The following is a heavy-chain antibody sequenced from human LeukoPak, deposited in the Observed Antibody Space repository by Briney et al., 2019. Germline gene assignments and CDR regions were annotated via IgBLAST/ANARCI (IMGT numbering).Heavy chain of an antibody. CDR2: IYSSGST. CDR3: AREGLNMIRGVIPKEAWGWFDP. J-gene: IGHJ5*02. D-gene: IGHD3-10*01. CDR1: GGSVSSGSYY. Sequence: SQTLSLTCTVSGGSVSSGSYYWSWIRQPAGKGLEWIGRIYSSGSTNYNPSLKSRVTISVDTSKNQFSLKLNSVTAADTAVYYCAREGLNMIRGVIPKEAWGWFDPWGQGTLVTVSS. V-gene: IGHV4-61*02.